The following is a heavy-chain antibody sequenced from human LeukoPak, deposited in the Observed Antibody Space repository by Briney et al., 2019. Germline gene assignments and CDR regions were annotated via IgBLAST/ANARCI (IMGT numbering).Heavy chain of an antibody. CDR1: GFTFSSHG. CDR2: IIPSGHTT. D-gene: IGHD5-24*01. CDR3: AKDDRWLQFCC. Sequence: GGTLRLSCVASGFTFSSHGMNWVRQAPGKGLEWVSGIIPSGHTTYYADSVRGRFTISRDNSRNTVYLQMNSLRAEDTAVYYCAKDDRWLQFCCWGQGTLVTVSS. V-gene: IGHV3-23*01. J-gene: IGHJ4*02.